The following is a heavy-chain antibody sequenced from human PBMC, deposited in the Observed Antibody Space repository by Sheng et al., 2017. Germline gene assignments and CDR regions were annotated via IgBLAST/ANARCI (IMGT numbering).Heavy chain of an antibody. V-gene: IGHV3-30*04. D-gene: IGHD1-26*01. J-gene: IGHJ3*01. CDR3: ARGIYRPNVGPPGQDP. Sequence: QVQVVESGGGVVQPGGSLRLSCTVAGFTFRNYAMHWVRQAPGKGLEWVAAVSYDGSAQYYADSVTGRFTISRDNSKTILFLQMNSLKFDDTALYYCARGIYRPNVGPPGQDPWGQGAMVTVSS. CDR2: VSYDGSAQ. CDR1: GFTFRNYA.